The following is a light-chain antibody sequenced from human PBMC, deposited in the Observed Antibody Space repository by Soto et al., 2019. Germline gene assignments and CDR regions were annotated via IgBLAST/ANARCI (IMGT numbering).Light chain of an antibody. CDR2: EGS. V-gene: IGLV2-23*01. Sequence: QSALTQPASVSGSPGQSIIISCTGTSSDVGSYNLVSWYQQHPGKAPKFMIYEGSKRPSGVYNRFSGSKSGNTASLTISGLQAEDEADYYCCSYAGSSTYVFGTGTKLTVL. CDR1: SSDVGSYNL. CDR3: CSYAGSSTYV. J-gene: IGLJ1*01.